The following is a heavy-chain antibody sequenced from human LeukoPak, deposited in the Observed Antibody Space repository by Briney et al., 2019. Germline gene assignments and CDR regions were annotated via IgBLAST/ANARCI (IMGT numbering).Heavy chain of an antibody. D-gene: IGHD1-20*01. CDR1: GGSISSSSYY. CDR2: IYYSGST. Sequence: SETLSLTCTVSGGSISSSSYYWGWIRQPPGKGLEWIGSIYYSGSTYYNPSLKSRVTISVDTSKNQFSLKVSSVTAADTAVYYCARLITGTTRSFNIWGQGTMLIVSA. CDR3: ARLITGTTRSFNI. V-gene: IGHV4-39*01. J-gene: IGHJ3*02.